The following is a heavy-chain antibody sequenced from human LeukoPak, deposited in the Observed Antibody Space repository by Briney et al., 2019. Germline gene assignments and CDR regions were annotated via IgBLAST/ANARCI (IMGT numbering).Heavy chain of an antibody. J-gene: IGHJ6*03. CDR1: GYTLTELS. V-gene: IGHV1-24*01. D-gene: IGHD4-17*01. CDR3: ARWDYGDFRYYYYMDV. CDR2: FDPEDGET. Sequence: ASVKVSCKVSGYTLTELSMHWVRQAPGKGLEWMGGFDPEDGETIYAQKFRGRVTMTEDTSTDTAYMELSSLRSEDTAVYYCARWDYGDFRYYYYMDVWGKGTTVTVSS.